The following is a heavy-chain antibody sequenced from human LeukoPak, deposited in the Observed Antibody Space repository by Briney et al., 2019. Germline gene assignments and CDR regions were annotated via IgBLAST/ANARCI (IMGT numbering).Heavy chain of an antibody. V-gene: IGHV1-46*01. J-gene: IGHJ4*02. Sequence: GASVKVSCKASGYTFTSYYMHWVRQAPGQGLEWMGIINPSGGSTSYAQKFQGRVTMTRDMSTSTVYMELSSLRSEDTAVYYCARDPRSLGEHHCFDYWGQGTLVTVSS. CDR3: ARDPRSLGEHHCFDY. CDR1: GYTFTSYY. CDR2: INPSGGST. D-gene: IGHD2-21*01.